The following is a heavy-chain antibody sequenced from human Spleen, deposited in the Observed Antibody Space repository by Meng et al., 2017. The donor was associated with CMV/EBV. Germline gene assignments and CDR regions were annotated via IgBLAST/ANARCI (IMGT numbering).Heavy chain of an antibody. CDR1: GYTFTDYY. J-gene: IGHJ2*01. V-gene: IGHV1-2*06. CDR3: ARSRTGVFGYFDL. CDR2: INPNTGDT. Sequence: CKSSGYTFTDYYIHWVRQAPGKGLEWMGRINPNTGDTNYAPKFQGRVTMTGDTSIRTAYMELRRLRSDDTAVYYCARSRTGVFGYFDLWGRGTLVTVSS. D-gene: IGHD7-27*01.